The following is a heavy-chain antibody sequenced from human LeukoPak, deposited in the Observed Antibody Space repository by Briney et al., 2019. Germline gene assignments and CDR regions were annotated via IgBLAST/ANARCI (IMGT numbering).Heavy chain of an antibody. Sequence: PGGSLRLSCAASGFTFSANWISWVPRAPGKGLEWVANIKPDRRQKYYADSVNGRITISRNNAKNSLYLQMNSLRAEDTAEYYCAKERGTAGECAFDIWGQGTLVTVS. V-gene: IGHV3-7*03. J-gene: IGHJ3*02. CDR1: GFTFSANW. CDR2: IKPDRRQK. CDR3: AKERGTAGECAFDI. D-gene: IGHD3-10*01.